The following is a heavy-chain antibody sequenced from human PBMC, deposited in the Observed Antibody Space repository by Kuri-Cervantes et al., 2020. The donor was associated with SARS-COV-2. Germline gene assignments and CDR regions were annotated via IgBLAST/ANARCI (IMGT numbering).Heavy chain of an antibody. D-gene: IGHD4-17*01. CDR3: ARRAYGEQVDYYYMDV. J-gene: IGHJ6*03. Sequence: KASCKGSGYSFTSYWIGWVRQMPGKGLEWMGIIYPGDSDTRYSPSFQGQVTISADKSISTAFLQWSSLKASDTAMYYCARRAYGEQVDYYYMDVWGKGTTVTVSS. CDR1: GYSFTSYW. V-gene: IGHV5-51*01. CDR2: IYPGDSDT.